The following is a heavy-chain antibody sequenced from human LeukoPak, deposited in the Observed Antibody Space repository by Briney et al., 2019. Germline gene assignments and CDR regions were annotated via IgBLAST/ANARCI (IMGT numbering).Heavy chain of an antibody. CDR2: ISWNSGSI. CDR3: AKDTGRAGIPAVINY. CDR1: GFTFDDYA. D-gene: IGHD2-2*01. J-gene: IGHJ4*02. Sequence: GGSLRLSCAASGFTFDDYAMHWVRQAPGKGLEWVSGISWNSGSIGYADSVKGRFTISRDNAKNSLYLQMNSLRAEDMALYYCAKDTGRAGIPAVINYWGQGTLVTVSS. V-gene: IGHV3-9*03.